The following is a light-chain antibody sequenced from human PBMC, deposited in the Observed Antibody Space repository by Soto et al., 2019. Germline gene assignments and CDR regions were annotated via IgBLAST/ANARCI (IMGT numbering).Light chain of an antibody. J-gene: IGKJ5*01. CDR3: QHFRA. V-gene: IGKV3D-15*01. CDR2: GAS. Sequence: EIVMTQSPATLSVSPGERATLSCRASQRLSSNLAWYQQKPGQAPRLLMYGASSRATGIPDRFSGSGSGTDFTLTISRLEPEDFVLYYCQHFRAFGQGARLEIK. CDR1: QRLSSN.